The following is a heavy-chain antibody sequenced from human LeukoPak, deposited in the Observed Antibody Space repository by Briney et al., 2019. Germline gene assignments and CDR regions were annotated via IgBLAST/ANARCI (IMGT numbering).Heavy chain of an antibody. Sequence: PSETLSLTCAVYGGSSSGYYWSWIRRPPGKGLEWIGEINHSGSTNYNPSLKSRVTISVDTSKNQFSLKLSSVTAADTAVYYCARESRSGRVVIIYFDYWGQGTLVTVSS. J-gene: IGHJ4*02. D-gene: IGHD3-3*01. V-gene: IGHV4-34*01. CDR2: INHSGST. CDR3: ARESRSGRVVIIYFDY. CDR1: GGSSSGYY.